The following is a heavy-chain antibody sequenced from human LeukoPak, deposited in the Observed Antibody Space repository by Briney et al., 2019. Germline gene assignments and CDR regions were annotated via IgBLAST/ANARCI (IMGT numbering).Heavy chain of an antibody. V-gene: IGHV3-23*01. D-gene: IGHD3-22*01. CDR1: GFTFSSYA. Sequence: QAGGSLRLSCAASGFTFSSYAMTWVRQAPGEGLEWASAISGSGAYTQYADSVKGRFTISRDNSKNALFLQMNSLRAEDTAVYYCARPFRQFDSSSSYHSFDLWGRGTVVTVSS. CDR2: ISGSGAYT. J-gene: IGHJ5*02. CDR3: ARPFRQFDSSSSYHSFDL.